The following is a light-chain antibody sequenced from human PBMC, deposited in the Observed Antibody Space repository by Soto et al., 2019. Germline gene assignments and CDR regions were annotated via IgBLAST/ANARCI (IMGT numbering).Light chain of an antibody. J-gene: IGKJ5*01. CDR1: QSVRSN. V-gene: IGKV3-11*01. CDR2: GAS. Sequence: EIVMTQSPATLSASPGERATLFCRASQSVRSNLAWYQQKPGQAPRLLISGASTRATGVPARFSGSGSETDFTLTISGLEPEDFAVYYCQQRSNWITFGQGTRLEIK. CDR3: QQRSNWIT.